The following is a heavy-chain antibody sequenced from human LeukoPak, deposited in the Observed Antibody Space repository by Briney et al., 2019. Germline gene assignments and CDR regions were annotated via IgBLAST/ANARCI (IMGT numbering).Heavy chain of an antibody. J-gene: IGHJ3*01. D-gene: IGHD1-26*01. Sequence: GGSLRLSCAASGFTFSTHSMHWVRQAPGKGLEWVSSISTTSSYIYYGDSVKGRFTSSRDNARNSLFLQMNSLRAEDTAVYYCVRGGVKATADAFDVWGRGTMVTVSS. CDR1: GFTFSTHS. V-gene: IGHV3-21*01. CDR2: ISTTSSYI. CDR3: VRGGVKATADAFDV.